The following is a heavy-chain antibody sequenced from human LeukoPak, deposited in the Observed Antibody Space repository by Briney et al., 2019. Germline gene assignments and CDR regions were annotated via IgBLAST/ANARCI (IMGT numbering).Heavy chain of an antibody. CDR1: GFTVSSNY. J-gene: IGHJ4*02. Sequence: GGSLRLSCAASGFTVSSNYMSWVRQAPGKGLEWVSVIYSGGSTYYADSVKGRFTISRDNSKNTLYLQLNSLRAEDTAVYYCARVTVIQLFDYWGQGTLVTVSS. CDR2: IYSGGST. CDR3: ARVTVIQLFDY. D-gene: IGHD3-16*02. V-gene: IGHV3-66*01.